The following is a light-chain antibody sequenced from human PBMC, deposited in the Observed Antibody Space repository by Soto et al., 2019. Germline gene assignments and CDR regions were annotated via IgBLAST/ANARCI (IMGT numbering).Light chain of an antibody. Sequence: IQLTQYPSTLSSSFGDSVTITCRTSQNIDTYLNWYQLKPGKAPKLLLSAGPGFQGEVPPNFSGSGSGTDGTITISVLKTEDGATYVCQQRYSSTRTFGQGTKVDIK. CDR1: QNIDTY. CDR3: QQRYSSTRT. V-gene: IGKV1-39*01. CDR2: AGP. J-gene: IGKJ1*01.